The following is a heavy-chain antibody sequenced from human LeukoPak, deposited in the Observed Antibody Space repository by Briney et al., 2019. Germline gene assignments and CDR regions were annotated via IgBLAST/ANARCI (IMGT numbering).Heavy chain of an antibody. V-gene: IGHV1-24*01. CDR3: ATTPVRVRGVIIDYYFDY. Sequence: ASVKVSCKVSGYTLTELSMHWVRQAPGKGLEWMGGFDPEDGETIYAQKFQGRVTMTEDTSTDTAYMELSSLRSDDTAVYYCATTPVRVRGVIIDYYFDYWGQGTLVTVSS. CDR1: GYTLTELS. D-gene: IGHD3-10*01. CDR2: FDPEDGET. J-gene: IGHJ4*02.